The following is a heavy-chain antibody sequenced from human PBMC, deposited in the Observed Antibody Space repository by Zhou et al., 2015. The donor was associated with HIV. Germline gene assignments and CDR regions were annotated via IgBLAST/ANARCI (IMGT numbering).Heavy chain of an antibody. CDR2: IIPIFGTA. CDR1: GGTFSSYA. V-gene: IGHV1-69*01. Sequence: QVQLVQSGAEVKKPGSSVKVSCKASGGTFSSYAISWVRQAPGQGLEWMGGIIPIFGTANYAQKFQGRVTITADESTSTAYMELSSLRSEDTAVYYCARGHDYGGKSPKSPYYYYGMDVWGQGTTVTVSS. J-gene: IGHJ6*02. D-gene: IGHD4-23*01. CDR3: ARGHDYGGKSPKSPYYYYGMDV.